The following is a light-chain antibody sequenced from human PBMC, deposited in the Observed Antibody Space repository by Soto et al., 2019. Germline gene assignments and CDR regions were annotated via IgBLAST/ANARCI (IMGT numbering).Light chain of an antibody. V-gene: IGKV3-20*01. J-gene: IGKJ5*01. CDR2: GAS. CDR1: QRFNSDY. CDR3: QQYGTSPVT. Sequence: EIVLTQSPGTLSLSPGERATLSCRASQRFNSDYLAWYQQKPGQAPRLLISGASIRASGIPDRFSGSGSGTDFTLTISRLEPTDSAVYYCQQYGTSPVTFGQGTRLEIK.